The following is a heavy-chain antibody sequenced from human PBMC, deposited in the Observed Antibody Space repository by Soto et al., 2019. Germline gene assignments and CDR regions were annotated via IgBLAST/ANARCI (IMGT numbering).Heavy chain of an antibody. V-gene: IGHV4-4*02. CDR3: ASKFGELLADAFDI. D-gene: IGHD3-10*01. CDR2: IYHSGSI. J-gene: IGHJ3*02. CDR1: NASISSRKW. Sequence: QVQLQESGPGLVKPSGTLSLTCTVSNASISSRKWWTWVRQTPGKGLEWIGEIYHSGSINHNPSLKIRVTMSVDKPNNQFSLKMTSVTAADTAVYYCASKFGELLADAFDIWGQGTVVTVSS.